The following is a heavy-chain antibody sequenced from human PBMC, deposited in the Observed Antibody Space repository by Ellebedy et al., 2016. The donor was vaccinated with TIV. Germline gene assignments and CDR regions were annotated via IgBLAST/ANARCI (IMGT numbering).Heavy chain of an antibody. D-gene: IGHD3-10*01. CDR2: INSDGRST. CDR3: IRGGVDL. V-gene: IGHV3-74*01. CDR1: GFTFSSYW. J-gene: IGHJ5*02. Sequence: GGSLRLSCAASGFTFSSYWMHWVRQAPGKGLVWVSRINSDGRSTDYADSVKGRFTISRDNAKNTLYLQMNSLSAEDTAMYYCIRGGVDLWGQGTLVTVSS.